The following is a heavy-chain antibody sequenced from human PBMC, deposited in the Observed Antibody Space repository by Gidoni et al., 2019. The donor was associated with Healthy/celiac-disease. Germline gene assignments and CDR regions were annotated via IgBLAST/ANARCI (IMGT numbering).Heavy chain of an antibody. V-gene: IGHV3-9*01. CDR1: GFTFEDYA. CDR2: ISWNSGSI. D-gene: IGHD2-15*01. CDR3: ARGDYSSRGDDAFDI. Sequence: EVQLVESGGGLVQPGRSLRLSCAASGFTFEDYAMHWVRQAPGKGLEWVSGISWNSGSIGYADSVKGRFTISRDNAKNSLYLQMNSLRAEDTALYYCARGDYSSRGDDAFDIWGQGTMVTVSS. J-gene: IGHJ3*02.